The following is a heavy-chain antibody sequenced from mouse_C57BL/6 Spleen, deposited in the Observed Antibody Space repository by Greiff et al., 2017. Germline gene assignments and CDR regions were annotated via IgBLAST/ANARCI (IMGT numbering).Heavy chain of an antibody. D-gene: IGHD2-2*01. Sequence: EVQVVESEGGLVQPGSSMKLSCTASGFTFSDYYMAWVRQVPEKGLEWVANINYDGSSTYYLDSLKSRFIISRDNAKNILYLQMSSLKSEDTATYYCARALGYDGYAMDYWGQGTSVTVSS. CDR1: GFTFSDYY. V-gene: IGHV5-16*01. CDR3: ARALGYDGYAMDY. J-gene: IGHJ4*01. CDR2: INYDGSST.